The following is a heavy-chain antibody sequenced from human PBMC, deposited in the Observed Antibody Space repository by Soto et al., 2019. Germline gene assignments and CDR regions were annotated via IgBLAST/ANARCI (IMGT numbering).Heavy chain of an antibody. CDR1: GFTFSSYA. CDR2: ISGTGGNT. Sequence: GGSLRLSCAASGFTFSSYAMTWVRQAPGKGLEWVSTISGTGGNTYYADSVKGRFTISRDNSKNTVYLQMNSLRAEDTAVYYCVKAVYLLDFDYWGQGALVTISS. CDR3: VKAVYLLDFDY. V-gene: IGHV3-23*01. J-gene: IGHJ4*02. D-gene: IGHD1-20*01.